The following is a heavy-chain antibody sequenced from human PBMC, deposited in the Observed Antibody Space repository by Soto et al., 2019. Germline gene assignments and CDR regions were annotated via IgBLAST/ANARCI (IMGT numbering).Heavy chain of an antibody. CDR1: GCSISSYY. V-gene: IGHV4-59*01. J-gene: IGHJ6*03. CDR3: ARDDYYMDV. CDR2: IYYSGST. Sequence: SETLSLTCTVSGCSISSYYWSWIRQPPGKGLEWIGYIYYSGSTNYNPSLKSRVTISVDTSKNQFSLKLSSVTAADTAVYYCARDDYYMDVWGKGTTVTVSS.